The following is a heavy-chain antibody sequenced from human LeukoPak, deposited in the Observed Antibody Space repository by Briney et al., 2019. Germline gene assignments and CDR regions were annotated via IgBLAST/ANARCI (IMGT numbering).Heavy chain of an antibody. Sequence: PSETLSLTCTVSGGSISSSSYYWSWIRQPPGKGLEWIGYIYYSGSTNYNPSLKSRVTISVDTSKNQFSLKLSSVTAADTAVYYCAREITNRLLYYDFWSGYYTRWFDPWGQGTLVTVSS. CDR1: GGSISSSSYY. D-gene: IGHD3-3*01. CDR3: AREITNRLLYYDFWSGYYTRWFDP. J-gene: IGHJ5*02. V-gene: IGHV4-61*01. CDR2: IYYSGST.